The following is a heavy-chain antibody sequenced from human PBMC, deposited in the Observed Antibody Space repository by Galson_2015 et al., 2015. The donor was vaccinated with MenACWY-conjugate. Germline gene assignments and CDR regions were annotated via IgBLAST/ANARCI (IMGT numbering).Heavy chain of an antibody. CDR1: GFTFSNYW. V-gene: IGHV3-74*01. J-gene: IGHJ1*01. CDR3: ARDRKGQIASRPANECDH. Sequence: SLRLSCAASGFTFSNYWMHWVRQVPGKGLVWVSRINRDGSSATYADSVKGRFTISRDNAKNTLYLQMNSLRAEDTAVYFCARDRKGQIASRPANECDHGGQGTQGTVSA. CDR2: INRDGSSA. D-gene: IGHD6-6*01.